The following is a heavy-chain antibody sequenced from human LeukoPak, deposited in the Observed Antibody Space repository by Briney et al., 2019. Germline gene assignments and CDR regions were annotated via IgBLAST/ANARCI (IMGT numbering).Heavy chain of an antibody. CDR2: ISSSGTYT. D-gene: IGHD4-23*01. J-gene: IGHJ4*02. V-gene: IGHV3-21*04. CDR3: ANPTHGGYTDY. CDR1: GFTFNSYD. Sequence: GGSLRLSCAASGFTFNSYDMNWVRQAPGKGLEWVSSISSSGTYTFYADSVKGRFSISRDNAKDSLYLQMNSLRAEDTAVYYCANPTHGGYTDYWGQGTLVTVSS.